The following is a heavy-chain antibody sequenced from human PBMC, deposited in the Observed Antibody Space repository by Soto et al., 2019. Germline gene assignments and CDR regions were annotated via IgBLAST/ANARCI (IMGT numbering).Heavy chain of an antibody. CDR1: GGSISSYY. CDR3: ASSITIFEPFDY. Sequence: SETLSLTCTVSGGSISSYYWSWIRQPPGKGLEWIGYIYYSGSTNYNPSLKSRVTISVDTSKNQFSLKLSSVTAADTAVYYCASSITIFEPFDYWGQGTLVTVSS. J-gene: IGHJ4*02. V-gene: IGHV4-59*01. D-gene: IGHD3-3*01. CDR2: IYYSGST.